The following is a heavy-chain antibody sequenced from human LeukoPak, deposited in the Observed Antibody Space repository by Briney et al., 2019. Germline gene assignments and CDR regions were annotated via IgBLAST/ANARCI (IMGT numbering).Heavy chain of an antibody. V-gene: IGHV1-18*01. Sequence: ASVKVSCKASGYTFTSYGISWVRQAPGQGLEWMGWISAYNGNTNYAQKLQGRVTMTTDTSTSTAYMELRSLRSDDTAVYYCARAGELLWFGELSPNFDYWGQGTLATVSS. D-gene: IGHD3-10*01. CDR1: GYTFTSYG. CDR2: ISAYNGNT. CDR3: ARAGELLWFGELSPNFDY. J-gene: IGHJ4*02.